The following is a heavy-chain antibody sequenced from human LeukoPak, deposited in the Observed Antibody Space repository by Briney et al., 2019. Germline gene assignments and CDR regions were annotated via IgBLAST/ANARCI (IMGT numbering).Heavy chain of an antibody. D-gene: IGHD1-26*01. J-gene: IGHJ4*02. CDR1: GFTFDDYA. CDR3: AKGSGSDYRDYFDY. V-gene: IGHV3-9*01. Sequence: PGGSLRLSCAASGFTFDDYAMHWVRQAPGKGLEWVSGISWNSGSIGYADSVKGRFTISRDNAKNSLYLQMNSLRAEDTALYYCAKGSGSDYRDYFDYWGQGTLVTVSS. CDR2: ISWNSGSI.